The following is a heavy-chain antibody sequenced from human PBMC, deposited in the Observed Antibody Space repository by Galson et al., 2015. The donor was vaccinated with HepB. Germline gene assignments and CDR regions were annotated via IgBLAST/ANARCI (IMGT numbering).Heavy chain of an antibody. V-gene: IGHV4-34*01. CDR2: IRHSGRT. CDR1: GVSFSDYY. J-gene: IGHJ5*02. CDR3: ARGSSPANWFDP. D-gene: IGHD2-15*01. Sequence: ETLSLTCAVTGVSFSDYYWVWIRQSPGKRLEWIGEIRHSGRTNDNPSLKSRVTRSVDTSKNQFTLNLNSVPAADTAVYFCARGSSPANWFDPWGQGTLVTVSS.